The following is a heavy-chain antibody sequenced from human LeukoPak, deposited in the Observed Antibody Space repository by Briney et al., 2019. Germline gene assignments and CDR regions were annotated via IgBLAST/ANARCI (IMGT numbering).Heavy chain of an antibody. CDR2: ISESGTT. CDR1: GGSISSSLHY. V-gene: IGHV4-39*01. CDR3: ARYSGSYFDY. J-gene: IGHJ4*02. Sequence: SETLSLTCSVSGGSISSSLHYWAWTRQPPGKGLEWLATISESGTTYYNPSLKSRLTISVDTSKNQFSLNLGSVTAADTAVYYCARYSGSYFDYWGQGALATVSS. D-gene: IGHD6-19*01.